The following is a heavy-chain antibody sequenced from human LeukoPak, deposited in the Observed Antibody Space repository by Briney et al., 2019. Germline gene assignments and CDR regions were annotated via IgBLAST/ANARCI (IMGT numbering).Heavy chain of an antibody. D-gene: IGHD1-7*01. CDR3: ARDFITGTTTRFDY. CDR2: ISYDGSNK. J-gene: IGHJ4*02. V-gene: IGHV3-30-3*01. Sequence: PGGSLRLSCAASGFTFSSYAMHWVRQAPGKGLEWVAVISYDGSNKYYADSVKGRFTISRDNSKNTLYLQMNSLRAEDTAVYYCARDFITGTTTRFDYWGQGTLVTVSS. CDR1: GFTFSSYA.